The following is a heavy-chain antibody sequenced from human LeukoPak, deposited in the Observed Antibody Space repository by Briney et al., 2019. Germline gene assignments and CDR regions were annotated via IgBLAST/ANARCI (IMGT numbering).Heavy chain of an antibody. CDR1: GYTLTSYG. CDR2: ISAYNGNT. CDR3: ARGITDDSSGYDS. Sequence: VASVKVSCKASGYTLTSYGISWVRQAPGQGLEWMGWISAYNGNTNYAQKLQGRVTMTTDTSTSTAYMELRSLRSDDTAVYYCARGITDDSSGYDSWGQGTLVIVSS. V-gene: IGHV1-18*01. D-gene: IGHD3-22*01. J-gene: IGHJ4*02.